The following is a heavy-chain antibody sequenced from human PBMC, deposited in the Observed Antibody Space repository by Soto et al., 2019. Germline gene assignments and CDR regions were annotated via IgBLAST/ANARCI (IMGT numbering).Heavy chain of an antibody. V-gene: IGHV4-59*01. J-gene: IGHJ4*02. Sequence: TLSLTCTVSGGSMRNYFWTWIRQPPGKGLEWIGYIHYSGTTSFFPSYNPSLRSRVTISEDTSKNQFSLKLLSVTTADTAVYFCAAGEASSRNLAPYYLDFWGQGTLVTVSS. CDR3: AAGEASSRNLAPYYLDF. CDR2: IHYSGTT. CDR1: GGSMRNYF. D-gene: IGHD6-13*01.